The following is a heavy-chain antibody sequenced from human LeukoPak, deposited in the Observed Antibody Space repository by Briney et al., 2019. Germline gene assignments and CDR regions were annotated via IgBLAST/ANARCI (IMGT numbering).Heavy chain of an antibody. CDR3: AKGGGWNYVYYFDY. CDR2: ISGSGGST. CDR1: GGSISSYY. D-gene: IGHD1-7*01. Sequence: ETLSLTCTVSGGSISSYYWSWVRQAPGKGLEWVSAISGSGGSTYYADSVKGRFTISRDNSKNTLYLQMNSLRAEDTAVYYCAKGGGWNYVYYFDYWGQGTLVTVSS. V-gene: IGHV3-23*01. J-gene: IGHJ4*02.